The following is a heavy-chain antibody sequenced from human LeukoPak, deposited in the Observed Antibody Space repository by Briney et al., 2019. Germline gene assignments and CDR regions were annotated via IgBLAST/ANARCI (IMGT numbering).Heavy chain of an antibody. D-gene: IGHD5-24*01. J-gene: IGHJ6*02. CDR3: ARELRRDGYNSNYYYYGMDV. CDR2: INAGNGNT. V-gene: IGHV1-3*01. CDR1: GYTFTSYA. Sequence: ASVKVSCKASGYTFTSYAMHWVRQAPGQRLEWMGWINAGNGNTKYSQKFQGRVTITRDTSASTAYMELSSLRSEDTAVYYCARELRRDGYNSNYYYYGMDVWGQGTTVTVSS.